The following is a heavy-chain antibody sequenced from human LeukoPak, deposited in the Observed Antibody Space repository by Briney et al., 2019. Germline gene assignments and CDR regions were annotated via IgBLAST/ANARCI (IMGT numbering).Heavy chain of an antibody. D-gene: IGHD3-3*01. V-gene: IGHV4-34*01. CDR3: ARGRNYDFWSGFSNWFDP. CDR1: DGSFSGYY. Sequence: SETLSLTCAVYDGSFSGYYWSWIRQPPGKGLEWIGEINHSGSTNYNPSLKSRVTISVDTSKNQFSLKLSSVTAADTAVYYCARGRNYDFWSGFSNWFDPWGQGTLVTVSS. J-gene: IGHJ5*02. CDR2: INHSGST.